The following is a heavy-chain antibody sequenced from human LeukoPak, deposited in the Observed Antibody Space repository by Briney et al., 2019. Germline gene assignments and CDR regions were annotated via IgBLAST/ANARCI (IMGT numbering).Heavy chain of an antibody. CDR2: IIPIFGTA. CDR3: ADERLRRSLRFLEWLPYYMDV. V-gene: IGHV1-69*13. CDR1: GGTFSSYA. D-gene: IGHD3-3*01. J-gene: IGHJ6*03. Sequence: SVKVSCKASGGTFSSYAISWVRQAPGQGLEWMGGIIPIFGTANYAQKFQGRVTITADESTSTAYMELSSLRSEDTAVYYCADERLRRSLRFLEWLPYYMDVWGKGTTVTVSS.